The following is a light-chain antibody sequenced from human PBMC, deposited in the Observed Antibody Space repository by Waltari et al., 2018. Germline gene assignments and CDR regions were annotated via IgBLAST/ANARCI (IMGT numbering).Light chain of an antibody. V-gene: IGKV1-5*03. CDR1: QSISTW. J-gene: IGKJ4*01. Sequence: DIQMTQSPSTLSASVGDRFTITCRASQSISTWLAWYQQKPGKAPKLLIYKASTLESGVPSRFSGSGSGTEFTLTISSLQPDDFATYYGQQYNSYSLLTFGGGTKVEIK. CDR3: QQYNSYSLLT. CDR2: KAS.